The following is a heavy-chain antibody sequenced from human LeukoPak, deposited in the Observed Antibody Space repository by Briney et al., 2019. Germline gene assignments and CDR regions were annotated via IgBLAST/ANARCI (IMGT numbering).Heavy chain of an antibody. CDR2: TNPADSDT. V-gene: IGHV5-51*01. D-gene: IGHD2-2*01. Sequence: GESLKISCKASGYSFTSYWIGWVRQMPGKGLEWMGITNPADSDTRYSPSFQGQVTISADKSINTAYLQWSSLKASDTAMYYCARRYCSSTSCYGSNNWFDPWGQGTLVTASS. CDR1: GYSFTSYW. J-gene: IGHJ5*02. CDR3: ARRYCSSTSCYGSNNWFDP.